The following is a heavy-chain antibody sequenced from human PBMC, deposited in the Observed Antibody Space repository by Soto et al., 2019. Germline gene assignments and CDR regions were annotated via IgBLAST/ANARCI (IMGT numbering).Heavy chain of an antibody. J-gene: IGHJ3*02. D-gene: IGHD3-16*01. CDR3: TSRAEVPIMITFGGVNAFSI. V-gene: IGHV3-49*03. CDR2: IRSKAYGGTT. CDR1: GFTFGDYA. Sequence: GESLRLSCTASGFTFGDYAMSWFRQAPWKGLEWVGFIRSKAYGGTTEYAASVKGRFTISRDDSKSIAYLQMNSLKTEDTAVYYCTSRAEVPIMITFGGVNAFSISGQRTTVTV.